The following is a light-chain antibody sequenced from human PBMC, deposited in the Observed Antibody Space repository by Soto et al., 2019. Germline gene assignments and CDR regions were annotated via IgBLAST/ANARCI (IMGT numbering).Light chain of an antibody. CDR2: DAS. CDR3: LQYSSHSWT. V-gene: IGKV1-5*01. CDR1: RSISGW. J-gene: IGKJ1*01. Sequence: DIQMTQSPSSLSPSVGDRVTITCRASRSISGWLAWYQQKPGKAPELLIFDASNLKSGVSSRFSGSGSGTEFTLTISRLQPDDVATYYCLQYSSHSWTFGQGTKV.